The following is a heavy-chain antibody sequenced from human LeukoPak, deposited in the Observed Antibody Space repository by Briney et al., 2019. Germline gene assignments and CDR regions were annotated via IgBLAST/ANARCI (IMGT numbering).Heavy chain of an antibody. D-gene: IGHD1-26*01. Sequence: GGSLRLSCSASGFPFSSYAMHWVRQAPGKGLEYVSAISSNGGSTYYADSVKGRFTISRDNSKNTLYLQMSSLRAEDTAVYYCVKEAYSGSYSLDYWGQGTLVTVSS. CDR3: VKEAYSGSYSLDY. V-gene: IGHV3-64D*09. CDR2: ISSNGGST. CDR1: GFPFSSYA. J-gene: IGHJ4*02.